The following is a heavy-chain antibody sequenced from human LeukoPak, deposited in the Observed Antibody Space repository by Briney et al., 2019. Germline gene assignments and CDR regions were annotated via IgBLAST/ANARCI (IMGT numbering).Heavy chain of an antibody. J-gene: IGHJ4*02. CDR2: MYYGGTT. CDR1: GGSIGTSTYY. CDR3: ATGKYSGYYDY. Sequence: SETLSLTCTVSGGSIGTSTYYGGWVRQPPGKGLERIGSMYYGGTTYYNPSLKSRVTLSVDTSKSQFSLRLSSVTAADSAVYFCATGKYSGYYDYWGQGTLVTVSS. V-gene: IGHV4-39*01. D-gene: IGHD5-12*01.